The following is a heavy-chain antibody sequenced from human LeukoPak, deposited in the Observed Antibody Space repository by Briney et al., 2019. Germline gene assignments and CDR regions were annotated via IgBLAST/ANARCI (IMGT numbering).Heavy chain of an antibody. CDR3: TRGYCSGGSCYKFKDYNYMDV. J-gene: IGHJ6*03. CDR2: IIPIFGTA. CDR1: GGTFSSYA. D-gene: IGHD2-15*01. V-gene: IGHV1-69*06. Sequence: GASVKVSCKASGGTFSSYAISWVRQAPGQGLEWMGGIIPIFGTANYAKKFQGRVTITADKSTSTAYMELRSLRCEDTAVYYCTRGYCSGGSCYKFKDYNYMDVWGKGTTVTISS.